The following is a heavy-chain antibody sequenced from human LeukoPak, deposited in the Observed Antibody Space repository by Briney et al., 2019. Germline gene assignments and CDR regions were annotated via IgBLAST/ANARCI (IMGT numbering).Heavy chain of an antibody. V-gene: IGHV1-18*01. CDR2: ISAHNGNT. CDR3: ARVGISSPENWFDP. Sequence: ASVKVSCKASGYTFTSYGISWVRQAPGQGLEWMGWISAHNGNTNYAQKLQGRVTMTTDTSTSTAYMELRSLRSDDTAVYYCARVGISSPENWFDPWGQGTLVTVSS. J-gene: IGHJ5*02. CDR1: GYTFTSYG. D-gene: IGHD1-26*01.